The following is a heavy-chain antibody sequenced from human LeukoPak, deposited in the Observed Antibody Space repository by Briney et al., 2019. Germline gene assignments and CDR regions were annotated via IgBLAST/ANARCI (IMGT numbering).Heavy chain of an antibody. CDR2: INHFGST. V-gene: IGHV4-34*01. Sequence: SETLSLTCAVYGGSFSDYSWNWIRQPPGKGLEWIGEINHFGSTNYNPSLKSRVTISGDTSKKQFSLKVNSVTAADTAVYYCARGYRAHQAFYSYHYFNYWGQGTLVTVSS. CDR3: ARGYRAHQAFYSYHYFNY. J-gene: IGHJ4*01. CDR1: GGSFSDYS. D-gene: IGHD5-18*01.